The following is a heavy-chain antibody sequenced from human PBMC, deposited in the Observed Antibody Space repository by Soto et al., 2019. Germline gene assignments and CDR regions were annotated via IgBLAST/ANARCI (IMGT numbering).Heavy chain of an antibody. CDR2: IIPYYNTL. J-gene: IGHJ4*02. V-gene: IGHV1-69*01. D-gene: IGHD6-13*01. Sequence: QAQVVQSGAEVRKPGSSVKLSCKASEGTFNSYAIAWVRQAPGRGLEWMGGIIPYYNTLNYAQKFQDRVTITADDSTNTVHMELSSLRSDDTAVYFCASGASRWYPYFFDSWAQGTLVTVSS. CDR3: ASGASRWYPYFFDS. CDR1: EGTFNSYA.